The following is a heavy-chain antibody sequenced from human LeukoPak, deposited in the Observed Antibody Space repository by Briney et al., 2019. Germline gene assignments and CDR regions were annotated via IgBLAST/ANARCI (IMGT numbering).Heavy chain of an antibody. CDR3: ARSSYSSSSSV. V-gene: IGHV3-33*01. CDR2: IWYDGSNK. J-gene: IGHJ3*01. Sequence: GGSLRLSCAASGFTFSSYGMHWVRQAPGKGLEWVAVIWYDGSNKYYADSVKGRFTISRDNSKNSLYLQINSLRAEDTAVYYCARSSYSSSSSVWGQGTMVTVSS. D-gene: IGHD6-6*01. CDR1: GFTFSSYG.